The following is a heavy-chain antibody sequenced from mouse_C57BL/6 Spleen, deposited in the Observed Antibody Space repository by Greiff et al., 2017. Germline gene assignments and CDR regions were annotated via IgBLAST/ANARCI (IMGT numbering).Heavy chain of an antibody. CDR1: GFTFSDYY. V-gene: IGHV5-16*01. J-gene: IGHJ2*01. CDR3: ARGDYDGRYYFDY. CDR2: INYDGSST. D-gene: IGHD2-4*01. Sequence: EVQRVESEGGLVQPGSSMKLSCTASGFTFSDYYMAWVRQVPEKGLEWVANINYDGSSTYYLDSLKSRFIISRDNAKNILYLQMSSLKSEDTATYYCARGDYDGRYYFDYWGQGTTLTVSS.